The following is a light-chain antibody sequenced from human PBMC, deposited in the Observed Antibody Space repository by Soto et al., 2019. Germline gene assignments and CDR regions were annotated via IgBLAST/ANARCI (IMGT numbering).Light chain of an antibody. CDR2: DAS. Sequence: EILLTQSPGTLSLSPGESATLXXRASQSVWTYLAWYQQKRGQATRLLXYDASNRASGVPARFSGSGSGTDFTLTISSLEPEDFAVYYCQQRNNWPRSTFGQGTRLEIK. V-gene: IGKV3-11*01. CDR1: QSVWTY. J-gene: IGKJ5*01. CDR3: QQRNNWPRST.